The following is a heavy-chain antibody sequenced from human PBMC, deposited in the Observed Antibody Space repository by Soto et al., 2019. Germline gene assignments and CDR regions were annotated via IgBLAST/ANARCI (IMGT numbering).Heavy chain of an antibody. CDR2: INSDGSST. D-gene: IGHD6-13*01. Sequence: PGGSLRLSCAASRFTFSSFWFHWVRQAPGKGLVWVSHINSDGSSTSYADSVKGRFTISRDNAKNTLYLQMNSLRAEDTAVYYSERAAYSSSQTSLFAPWGRETLVTVSS. V-gene: IGHV3-74*01. CDR1: RFTFSSFW. CDR3: ERAAYSSSQTSLFAP. J-gene: IGHJ5*02.